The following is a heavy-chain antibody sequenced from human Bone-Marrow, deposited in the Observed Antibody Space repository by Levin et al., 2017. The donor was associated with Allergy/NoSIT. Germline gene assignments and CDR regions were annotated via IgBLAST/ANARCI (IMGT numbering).Heavy chain of an antibody. V-gene: IGHV3-74*01. CDR1: GFTFSSFW. J-gene: IGHJ4*02. CDR3: VRDLYGRDDH. D-gene: IGHD2-2*02. CDR2: IKGDGSTT. Sequence: LSLTCVASGFTFSSFWMHWVRQAPGKGLVWVSHIKGDGSTTTYADSVKGRFTISRDNAKNTLYLQMNSLSAEDTAVYYCVRDLYGRDDHWGQGTLVTVSS.